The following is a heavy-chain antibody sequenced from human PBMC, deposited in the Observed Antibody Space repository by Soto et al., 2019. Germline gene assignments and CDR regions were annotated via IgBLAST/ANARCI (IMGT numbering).Heavy chain of an antibody. CDR1: VLGLITYGVG. D-gene: IGHD2-2*03. CDR3: EHRHGFYMDFDY. CDR2: IYWDDDT. J-gene: IGHJ4*02. V-gene: IGHV2-5*02. Sequence: SGTTXVNPTHTLTLSCNFSVLGLITYGVGVGLVRQPPGKALEWLALIYWDDDTRFSPSLNSRLAITKDTSKSQVVLTMTHMDPVDTDTYYCEHRHGFYMDFDYWGPGTLVTVSS.